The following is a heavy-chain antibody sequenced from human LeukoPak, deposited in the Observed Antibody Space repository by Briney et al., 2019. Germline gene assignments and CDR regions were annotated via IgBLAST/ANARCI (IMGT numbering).Heavy chain of an antibody. J-gene: IGHJ4*02. Sequence: GGSLRLSCAASGFTFSIYMMTWVRQARGKGLEGVASISSSGSAVYHVDSVQGRFTISRDNAKNSLYLQMSSLRDEDTAVYYCARAYGYSSGWFLGYFDNWGQGTLVTVSS. CDR1: GFTFSIYM. CDR2: ISSSGSAV. V-gene: IGHV3-48*02. CDR3: ARAYGYSSGWFLGYFDN. D-gene: IGHD6-19*01.